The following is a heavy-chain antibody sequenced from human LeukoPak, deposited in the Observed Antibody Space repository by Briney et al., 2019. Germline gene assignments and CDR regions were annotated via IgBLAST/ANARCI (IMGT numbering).Heavy chain of an antibody. Sequence: GESLKISCKGSGYSLTSYWIGWVRQMPGKGLEWMGRIDPDDSYTNYSPSFQGHVTISADKSISTAYLQWSSLKASDTAMYYCAIYVGYCTCGICYWGSFDIFYQGIMV. CDR3: AIYVGYCTCGICYWGSFDI. CDR1: GYSLTSYW. V-gene: IGHV5-10-1*01. J-gene: IGHJ3*02. CDR2: IDPDDSYT. D-gene: IGHD2-8*02.